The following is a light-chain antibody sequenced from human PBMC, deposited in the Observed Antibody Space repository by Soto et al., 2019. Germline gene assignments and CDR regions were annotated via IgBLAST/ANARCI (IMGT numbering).Light chain of an antibody. J-gene: IGKJ2*01. CDR1: QSVTNSY. Sequence: IVLTQSPGTLSLSPGERATLSCRASQSVTNSYLAWYQQKPGQAPRLLIYGASSRATGIPDRFSGSGSGTDFTLTISRLEPEDVAVYYCQQYRTSPYTFGQGTKLEIK. CDR3: QQYRTSPYT. V-gene: IGKV3-20*01. CDR2: GAS.